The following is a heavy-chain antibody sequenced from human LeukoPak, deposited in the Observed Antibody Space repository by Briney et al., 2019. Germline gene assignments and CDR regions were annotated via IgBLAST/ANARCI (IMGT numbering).Heavy chain of an antibody. V-gene: IGHV3-48*01. CDR1: GFTLSSHN. CDR2: ISSSGSIT. Sequence: GGSLRLSCVASGFTLSSHNINWVRQAPGKGLEWVSHISSSGSITYYGDSVKGRITISRDNAKNSVSLYMNSLRAEDSAVYYCARPGVTAFDIWGQGTMVTVSS. CDR3: ARPGVTAFDI. D-gene: IGHD3-16*02. J-gene: IGHJ3*02.